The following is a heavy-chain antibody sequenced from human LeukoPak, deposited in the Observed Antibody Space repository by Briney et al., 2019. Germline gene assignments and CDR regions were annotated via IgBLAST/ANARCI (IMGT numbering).Heavy chain of an antibody. Sequence: GGSLTLSCAGSGFTFSNSWMDWVRQAPGKGLEWVANVQHIGGETYYVDSVKGRFTISRDNAKNSVYLQMNSLGADDTAVYYCATYSILNAREFRYWGQGTLVTVTS. D-gene: IGHD4-11*01. CDR2: VQHIGGET. CDR3: ATYSILNAREFRY. CDR1: GFTFSNSW. J-gene: IGHJ1*01. V-gene: IGHV3-7*01.